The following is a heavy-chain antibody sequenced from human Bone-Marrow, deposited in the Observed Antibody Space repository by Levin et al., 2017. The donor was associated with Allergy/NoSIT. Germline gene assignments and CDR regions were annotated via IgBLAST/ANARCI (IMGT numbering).Heavy chain of an antibody. CDR1: GYTFTSYY. CDR3: ARDSKAGYDFWSGYYRAVVSGWFDP. V-gene: IGHV1-46*01. J-gene: IGHJ5*02. CDR2: INPSGGST. D-gene: IGHD3-3*01. Sequence: GESLKISCKASGYTFTSYYMHWVRQAPGQGLEWMGIINPSGGSTSYAQKFQGRVTMTRDTSTSTVYMELSSLRSEDTAVYYCARDSKAGYDFWSGYYRAVVSGWFDPWGQGTLVTVSS.